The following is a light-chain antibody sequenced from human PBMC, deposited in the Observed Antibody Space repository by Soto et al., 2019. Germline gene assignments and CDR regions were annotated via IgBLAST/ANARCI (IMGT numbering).Light chain of an antibody. CDR3: QQSYNTPPFT. CDR1: QSISIY. J-gene: IGKJ3*01. Sequence: DIQMTQSPSSLSAAVGDRVTITCRASQSISIYLNWYQHKPGKAPKFLISGASSLQSGAPSRFSGSGAGTDFTLTISSLQHEDFATNYCQQSYNTPPFTFGPGTKVDIK. CDR2: GAS. V-gene: IGKV1-39*01.